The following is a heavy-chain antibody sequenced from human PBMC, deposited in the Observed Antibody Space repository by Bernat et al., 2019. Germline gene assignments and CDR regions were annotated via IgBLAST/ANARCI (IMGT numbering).Heavy chain of an antibody. CDR3: TTPLFKTTNY. CDR2: IKTNNDGETP. CDR1: GFTFSKAW. D-gene: IGHD4-17*01. V-gene: IGHV3-15*01. Sequence: EVHLVESGGGLVKPGGSLRLSCVASGFTFSKAWMNWVRQAPGKGLEWVGRIKTNNDGETPDYAAPVQGRFTISRDDSKNTLYLQMNVLETEDTAVYYCTTPLFKTTNYWGQGTLVTVSS. J-gene: IGHJ4*02.